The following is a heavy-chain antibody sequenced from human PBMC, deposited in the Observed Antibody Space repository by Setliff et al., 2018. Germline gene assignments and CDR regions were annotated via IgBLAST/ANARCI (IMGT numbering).Heavy chain of an antibody. J-gene: IGHJ6*03. Sequence: PSETLSLTCTVSGGSISSDIWSWIRQPPGKGLEWIGQIHTGSTNYNPSLRSRVTISVDMSKNQFSLKLNSVTAADTAVYYCARADSNTYYYYYYMDVWGKGTTVTVSS. CDR1: GGSISSDI. D-gene: IGHD4-4*01. V-gene: IGHV4-4*08. CDR3: ARADSNTYYYYYYMDV. CDR2: IHTGST.